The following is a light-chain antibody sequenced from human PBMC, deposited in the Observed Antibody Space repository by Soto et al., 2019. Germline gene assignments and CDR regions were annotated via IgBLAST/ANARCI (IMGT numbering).Light chain of an antibody. V-gene: IGKV1-9*01. CDR2: AAS. CDR3: QQLNSYPRT. CDR1: HDISSN. J-gene: IGKJ4*01. Sequence: DIQLTQSPSFLSASVGDRVIITCRASHDISSNLAWYQQKPGEAPKLLIYAASTLQSGVPSRFSGSRSGTEFTLTVSSLQPEDFATYYFQQLNSYPRTFGGGTKVEIK.